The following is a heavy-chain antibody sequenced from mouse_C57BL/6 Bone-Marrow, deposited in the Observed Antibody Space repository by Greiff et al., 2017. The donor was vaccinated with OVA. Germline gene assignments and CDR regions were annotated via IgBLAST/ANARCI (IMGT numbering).Heavy chain of an antibody. Sequence: EVHLVESGPGLAKPSQTLSLTCSVTGYSITSDYWKWIRKFPGNKLEYMGYISYSGSTYYNPSLKSRISITRDTSKNQYYLQLNSVTTEDTATYYCARGVLRSLYAMDYWGQGTSVTVSS. CDR3: ARGVLRSLYAMDY. CDR2: ISYSGST. D-gene: IGHD1-1*01. J-gene: IGHJ4*01. V-gene: IGHV3-8*01. CDR1: GYSITSDY.